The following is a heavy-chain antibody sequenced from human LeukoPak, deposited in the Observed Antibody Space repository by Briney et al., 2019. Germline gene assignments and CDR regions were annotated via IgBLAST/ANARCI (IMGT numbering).Heavy chain of an antibody. V-gene: IGHV1-69*05. CDR2: IIPIFGTA. CDR1: GGTFSSYA. J-gene: IGHJ4*02. D-gene: IGHD3-22*01. CDR3: ARDYYDSSGMYYFDY. Sequence: ASVKVSCKASGGTFSSYAISWVRQAPGQGLEGMGGIIPIFGTANYAQKFQGRVTITTDESTSTAYMELSSLRSEDTAVYYCARDYYDSSGMYYFDYWGQGTLVTVSS.